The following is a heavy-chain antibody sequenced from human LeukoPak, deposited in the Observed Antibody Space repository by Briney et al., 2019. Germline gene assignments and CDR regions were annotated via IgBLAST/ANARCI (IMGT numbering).Heavy chain of an antibody. CDR3: ARARDILTGPEY. CDR2: IKQDGSEK. V-gene: IGHV3-7*02. D-gene: IGHD3-9*01. CDR1: GFTFSSNW. J-gene: IGHJ4*02. Sequence: GGSLRLSCAAFGFTFSSNWMSWVRQAPGKGLEWVANIKQDGSEKQYVDSVKGRFTISRDNAKNALYLQMNSLRVEDTAVYYCARARDILTGPEYWGQGTLVTVSS.